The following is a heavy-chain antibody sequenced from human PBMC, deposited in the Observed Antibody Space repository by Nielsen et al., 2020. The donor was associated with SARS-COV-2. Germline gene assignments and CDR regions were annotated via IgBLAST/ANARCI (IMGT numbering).Heavy chain of an antibody. D-gene: IGHD1-26*01. J-gene: IGHJ6*02. CDR2: IDPSDYYT. CDR3: ARPGYSVSYPNYYDYGMDV. Sequence: VRPMPGKSLEWMGRIDPSDYYTNYNPSFQGHVTISADKSISTAYLQWSILKASDTAMYYCARPGYSVSYPNYYDYGMDVWGQGTTVTVSS. V-gene: IGHV5-10-1*01.